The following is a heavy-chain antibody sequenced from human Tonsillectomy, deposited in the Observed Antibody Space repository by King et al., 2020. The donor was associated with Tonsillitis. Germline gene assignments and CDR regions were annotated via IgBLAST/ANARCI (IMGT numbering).Heavy chain of an antibody. CDR3: ARDRGDYYDSATYDPLYFDS. CDR1: GVSMRTTY. CDR2: VYASGKT. D-gene: IGHD3-22*01. J-gene: IGHJ4*02. V-gene: IGHV4-4*07. Sequence: QLQESGPGLVKPSETLSLTCTVSGVSMRTTYWSWIRRPAGKGLEWIGRVYASGKTYHNPSLKSRGAMSINTSKNQCFLRLSSVTAADTAVYYCARDRGDYYDSATYDPLYFDSWGQGTLVTVSS.